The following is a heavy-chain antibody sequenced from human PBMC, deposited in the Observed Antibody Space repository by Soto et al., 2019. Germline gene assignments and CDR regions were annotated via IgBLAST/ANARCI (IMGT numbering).Heavy chain of an antibody. J-gene: IGHJ6*04. CDR3: TSHAALPSLRYGMEV. D-gene: IGHD3-16*02. CDR1: RSSISANY. Sequence: PSETLSLTCTVSRSSISANYLCWIRQHPGKGLEWIGDISYPGNTLYSPSLWGRVTISVDTSKNLSSLGLRSVSAAETAVYYCTSHAALPSLRYGMEVWGKGNRVIVSS. CDR2: ISYPGNT. V-gene: IGHV4-59*08.